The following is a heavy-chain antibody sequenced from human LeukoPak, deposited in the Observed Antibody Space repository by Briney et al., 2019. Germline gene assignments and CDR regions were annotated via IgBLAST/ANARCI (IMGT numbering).Heavy chain of an antibody. V-gene: IGHV4-34*01. Sequence: SETLSLTXAVYGGSFSGHYWSWIRQPPGKGLEWIGEINHSGSTNYNPSLKSRVTISVDTSKNQFSLKLSSVTAADTAVYYCARGATYYYGSGSYYMFDYWGQGTLVTVSS. CDR2: INHSGST. J-gene: IGHJ4*02. CDR1: GGSFSGHY. CDR3: ARGATYYYGSGSYYMFDY. D-gene: IGHD3-10*01.